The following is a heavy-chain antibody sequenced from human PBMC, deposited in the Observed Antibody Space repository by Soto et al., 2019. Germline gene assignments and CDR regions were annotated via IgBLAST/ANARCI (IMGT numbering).Heavy chain of an antibody. Sequence: GGSLRLSCAASGFTFTSYAMSWVRQAPGKGLEWLSAISGSGGSTYYADSVKGRFTISRDNSKNTLYLQMNSLGAEDTAVYYCAKDQGIFGVVPLTSMDVWGQGTTVTVSS. CDR1: GFTFTSYA. J-gene: IGHJ6*02. CDR3: AKDQGIFGVVPLTSMDV. D-gene: IGHD3-3*01. V-gene: IGHV3-23*01. CDR2: ISGSGGST.